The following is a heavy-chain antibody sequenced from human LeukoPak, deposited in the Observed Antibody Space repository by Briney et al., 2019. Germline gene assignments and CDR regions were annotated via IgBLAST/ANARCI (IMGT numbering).Heavy chain of an antibody. Sequence: ASVKVSCKASGGTFISYAISWVRQAPGQGLEWMGGIIPIFGTANYAQKFQGRVTITTDGSTSTAYMELSSLRSEDTAVYYCARAGSYSSIYYYYYMDVWGKGTTVTVSS. V-gene: IGHV1-69*05. CDR2: IIPIFGTA. J-gene: IGHJ6*03. CDR1: GGTFISYA. CDR3: ARAGSYSSIYYYYYMDV. D-gene: IGHD2-2*01.